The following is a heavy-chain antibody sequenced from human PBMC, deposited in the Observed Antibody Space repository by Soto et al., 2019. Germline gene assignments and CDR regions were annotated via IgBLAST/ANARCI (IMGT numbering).Heavy chain of an antibody. V-gene: IGHV1-2*04. J-gene: IGHJ6*03. CDR3: ARESGGATATLDYYYFYMDV. CDR1: GDTFNDYY. CDR2: INPNGGVT. D-gene: IGHD5-12*01. Sequence: QVQLVQSGAEVKKPGASVTVSCRSSGDTFNDYYIHWVRKAPGQGREWMGWINPNGGVTKYAQKFKGWVTMTRDTSIRTVYMQLSRLRSDATAVYYCARESGGATATLDYYYFYMDVWGTGTTVTVSS.